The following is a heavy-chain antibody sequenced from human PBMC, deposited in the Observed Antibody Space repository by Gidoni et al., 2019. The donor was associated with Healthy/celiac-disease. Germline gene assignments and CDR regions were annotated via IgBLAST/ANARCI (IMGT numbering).Heavy chain of an antibody. D-gene: IGHD3-22*01. V-gene: IGHV3-66*01. CDR2: IYSGGST. Sequence: EGQLVESGGGVVEPGGSLRLSCAASGGTVGSNYMSWVRRAPGKGLECVSFIYSGGSTYYADSVKGRFTISRDNSKNPLYLQMNSLRAEDTAVYYCARALSLTYYYDSSGFDYWGQGTLVTVSS. CDR1: GGTVGSNY. J-gene: IGHJ4*02. CDR3: ARALSLTYYYDSSGFDY.